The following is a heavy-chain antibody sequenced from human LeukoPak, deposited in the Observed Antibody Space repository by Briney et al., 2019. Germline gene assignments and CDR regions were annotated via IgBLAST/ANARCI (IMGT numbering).Heavy chain of an antibody. Sequence: SETLTLTCTVSGDSINYYYWSWIRQSPGKGLECNGYIHNTGTTNYNPSLKSRLTISIDTSKSQVSLRLSSVTAADTAVYYCARHSGGHSVFNEDYYYFYGMDVWGQGTTVTVSS. CDR2: IHNTGTT. J-gene: IGHJ6*02. CDR3: ARHSGGHSVFNEDYYYFYGMDV. D-gene: IGHD2-21*01. V-gene: IGHV4-59*08. CDR1: GDSINYYY.